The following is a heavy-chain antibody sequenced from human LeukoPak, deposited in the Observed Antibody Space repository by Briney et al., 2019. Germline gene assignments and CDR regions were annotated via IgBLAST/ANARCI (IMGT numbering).Heavy chain of an antibody. CDR1: GFTFSSYW. J-gene: IGHJ4*02. V-gene: IGHV3-7*01. CDR3: ATSGYPVTGYYFDY. Sequence: PGGSLRLSCAASGFTFSSYWMSWVRQAPGKGLEWVANVKQDGSEKYYVDSVKGRFTISRDNAKNSLYLQMNSLRAEDTAVYYCATSGYPVTGYYFDYWGQGTLVTVSS. CDR2: VKQDGSEK. D-gene: IGHD1-14*01.